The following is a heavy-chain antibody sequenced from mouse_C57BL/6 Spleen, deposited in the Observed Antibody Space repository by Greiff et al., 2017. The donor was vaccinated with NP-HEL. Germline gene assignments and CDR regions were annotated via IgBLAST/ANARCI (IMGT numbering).Heavy chain of an antibody. CDR1: GFSLTSYG. Sequence: VKLMESGPGLVQPSQSLSITCTVSGFSLTSYGVHWVRQPPGKGLEWLGVIWSGGSTDYNAAFISRLSISKDNSKSQVFFRMNSLQADDTAIYYCAKNEDWYFDVWGTGTTVTVSS. V-gene: IGHV2-4*01. CDR2: IWSGGST. J-gene: IGHJ1*03. CDR3: AKNEDWYFDV.